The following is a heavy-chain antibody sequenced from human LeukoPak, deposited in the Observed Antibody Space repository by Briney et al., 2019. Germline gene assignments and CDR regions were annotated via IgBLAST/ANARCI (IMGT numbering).Heavy chain of an antibody. CDR1: GYSISSGYY. J-gene: IGHJ3*02. V-gene: IGHV4-38-2*02. CDR2: IYYSGST. CDR3: ARDSI. Sequence: SETLSLTCTVSGYSISSGYYWGWIRQPPGKGLEWIGSIYYSGSTYYNPSLKSRVTISVDTSKNQFSLKLSSVTAADTAVYYCARDSIWGQGTMVTVSS.